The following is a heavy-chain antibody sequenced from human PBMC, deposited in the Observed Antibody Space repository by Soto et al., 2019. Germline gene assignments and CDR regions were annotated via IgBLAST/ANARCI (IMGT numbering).Heavy chain of an antibody. J-gene: IGHJ4*02. Sequence: EVQLLESGGGLVQPGGSLRLSCAASGFTFSSYAMSWVGQAPGKGLECVPAISCSGGSTYYADSVKGRFTISRDNSKYALYLQMNSLRAEDTAVYYCAKASWGIVVVADYWGQGTLVTVSS. CDR2: ISCSGGST. D-gene: IGHD2-15*01. CDR1: GFTFSSYA. V-gene: IGHV3-23*01. CDR3: AKASWGIVVVADY.